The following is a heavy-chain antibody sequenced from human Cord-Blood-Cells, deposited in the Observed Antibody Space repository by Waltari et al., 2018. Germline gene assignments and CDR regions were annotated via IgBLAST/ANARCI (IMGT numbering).Heavy chain of an antibody. D-gene: IGHD2-2*01. V-gene: IGHV3-23*01. Sequence: EVQLLESGGGLVQPGGSLRLSCAASGFTFSSYAMSWVRQAPGKGLEWVSAMSGSGGSTYYADSVKGRFTISRDNSKNTLYLQMNSLRAEDTAVYYCAKEDCSSTSCYYYYGMDVWGQGTTVTVSS. CDR3: AKEDCSSTSCYYYYGMDV. J-gene: IGHJ6*02. CDR1: GFTFSSYA. CDR2: MSGSGGST.